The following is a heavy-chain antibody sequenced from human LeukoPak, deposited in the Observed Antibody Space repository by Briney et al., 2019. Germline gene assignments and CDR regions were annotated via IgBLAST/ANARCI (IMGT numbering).Heavy chain of an antibody. CDR3: AKDFNFYGSGSYLDY. D-gene: IGHD3-10*01. Sequence: GRSLRLSCAASGFTFDDYAMHWVRQAPGKGLEWVSGISWNSGSIGYADSVKGRFTISRDNAKSSLYLQMNSLRAEDMALYYCAKDFNFYGSGSYLDYWGQGTLVTVSS. J-gene: IGHJ4*02. CDR1: GFTFDDYA. CDR2: ISWNSGSI. V-gene: IGHV3-9*03.